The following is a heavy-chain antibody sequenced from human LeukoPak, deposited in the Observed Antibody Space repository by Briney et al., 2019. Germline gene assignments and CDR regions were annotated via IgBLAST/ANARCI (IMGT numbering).Heavy chain of an antibody. CDR2: INHSGST. CDR1: GGSFSGYY. J-gene: IGHJ6*03. Sequence: SETLSLTCAVYGGSFSGYYWSWIRQPPGKGLEWIGEINHSGSTNYNPSLKSRVTISVDTSKNQFPLKLSSVTAADTAVYYCARVRSFYYYYYYMDVWGKGTTVTVSS. CDR3: ARVRSFYYYYYYMDV. V-gene: IGHV4-34*01.